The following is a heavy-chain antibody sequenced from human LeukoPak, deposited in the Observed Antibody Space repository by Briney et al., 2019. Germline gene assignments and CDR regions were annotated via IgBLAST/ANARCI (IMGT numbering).Heavy chain of an antibody. Sequence: SQTLSLTCTVSGGSISSGDYYWSWIRQPPGKGLEWIGYIYYSGSTYYNPSLKSRVTISVDTSKNQFSLKLSSVTAADTAVYYCARAQALYYYYYYYMDVWGKGTTVTVSS. J-gene: IGHJ6*03. CDR1: GGSISSGDYY. CDR3: ARAQALYYYYYYYMDV. V-gene: IGHV4-30-4*08. CDR2: IYYSGST.